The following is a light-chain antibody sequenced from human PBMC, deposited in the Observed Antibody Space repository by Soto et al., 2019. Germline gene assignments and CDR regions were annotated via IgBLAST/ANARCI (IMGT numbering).Light chain of an antibody. J-gene: IGKJ3*01. Sequence: DIVMTQSPDSLAVSLGERATINCKSSQSLLYSSNYKNYLAWYQQRPGQPPKLLIYWSSTRESGVPDRFSGSGSGTDFTLTISSLQAEDVAVYYCQQYYSTPFTFGPGTKVDIK. V-gene: IGKV4-1*01. CDR1: QSLLYSSNYKNY. CDR2: WSS. CDR3: QQYYSTPFT.